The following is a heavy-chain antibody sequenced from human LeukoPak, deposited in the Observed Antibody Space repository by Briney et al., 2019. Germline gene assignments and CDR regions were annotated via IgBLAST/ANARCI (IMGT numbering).Heavy chain of an antibody. V-gene: IGHV3-7*01. J-gene: IGHJ4*02. CDR3: ARDLGHTGYDLYDY. CDR2: MKQDGSEK. CDR1: GLNFRGYW. Sequence: GGSLRLSCAVSGLNFRGYWMAWVRQAPGKGLEWVANMKQDGSEKYYVDSVKGRFTISRDNAKNSLYLEMNSLRVEDTAVYYCARDLGHTGYDLYDYWGQGTLVTVSS. D-gene: IGHD5-12*01.